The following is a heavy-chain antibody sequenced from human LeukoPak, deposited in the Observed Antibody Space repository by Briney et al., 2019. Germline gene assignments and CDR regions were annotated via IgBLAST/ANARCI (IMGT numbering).Heavy chain of an antibody. Sequence: GGSLRLSCAASGFTFSSYAVSWVRQAPGKGLEWVSAISGSGGSTYYADSVKGRFTISRDNSKNTLYLQMNSLRAEDTAVYYCAKDVRYCSGGSCYPYYFDYWGQGTLVTVSS. CDR1: GFTFSSYA. CDR2: ISGSGGST. D-gene: IGHD2-15*01. CDR3: AKDVRYCSGGSCYPYYFDY. V-gene: IGHV3-23*01. J-gene: IGHJ4*02.